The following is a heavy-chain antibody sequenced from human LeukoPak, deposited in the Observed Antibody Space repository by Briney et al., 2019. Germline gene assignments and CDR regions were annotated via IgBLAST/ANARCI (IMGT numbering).Heavy chain of an antibody. D-gene: IGHD3-10*01. CDR3: ARDTAYYYGSGSYLYWFDP. CDR1: GYSISSGYY. CDR2: IYTSGST. Sequence: SETLSLTCTVSGYSISSGYYWGWIRQPPGKGLEWIGRIYTSGSTNYNPSLKSRVTISVDTSKNQFSLKLSSVTAADTAVYYCARDTAYYYGSGSYLYWFDPWGQGTLVTVSS. V-gene: IGHV4-38-2*02. J-gene: IGHJ5*02.